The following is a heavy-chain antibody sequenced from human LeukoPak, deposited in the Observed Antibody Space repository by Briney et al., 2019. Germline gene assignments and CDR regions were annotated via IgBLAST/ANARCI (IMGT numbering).Heavy chain of an antibody. CDR2: IIPVFGTA. Sequence: SVKVSCKASGGTFSSYAISWVRQAPGQGLEWMGGIIPVFGTANYAQKFQGRVTITADKSTSTAYMELSSLRSEDTAVYYCARGWLQFPRDLYYYYMDVWGKGTTATVSS. V-gene: IGHV1-69*06. J-gene: IGHJ6*03. CDR1: GGTFSSYA. CDR3: ARGWLQFPRDLYYYYMDV. D-gene: IGHD5-24*01.